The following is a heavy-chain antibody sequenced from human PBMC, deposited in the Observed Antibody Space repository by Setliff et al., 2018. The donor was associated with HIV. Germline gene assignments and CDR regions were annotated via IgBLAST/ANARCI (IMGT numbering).Heavy chain of an antibody. Sequence: GESLKISCKGSGYEFTTNWIAWVRQMPGKGLEWMGIVWPDDSDTRYSPSFQGQVTISADKTTNTAYLQWSSLKASDTAMYFCARLLDNSGGWPFDYWGQGTLVTVSS. J-gene: IGHJ4*02. CDR3: ARLLDNSGGWPFDY. CDR2: VWPDDSDT. CDR1: GYEFTTNW. V-gene: IGHV5-51*01. D-gene: IGHD6-19*01.